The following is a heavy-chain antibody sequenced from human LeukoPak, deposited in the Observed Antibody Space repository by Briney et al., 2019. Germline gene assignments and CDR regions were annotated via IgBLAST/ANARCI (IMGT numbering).Heavy chain of an antibody. CDR2: ISGSGGST. CDR3: AKVLSGNLWFGGLWGFYFDY. Sequence: GGSLRLSCAASGFTFSSYAMSGVPHAPGEGLEWVSAISGSGGSTYYADSVKGRFTISRDNSKNTLYLQMNSLRAEDTAVYYCAKVLSGNLWFGGLWGFYFDYWGQGTLVTVSS. J-gene: IGHJ4*02. D-gene: IGHD3-10*01. V-gene: IGHV3-23*01. CDR1: GFTFSSYA.